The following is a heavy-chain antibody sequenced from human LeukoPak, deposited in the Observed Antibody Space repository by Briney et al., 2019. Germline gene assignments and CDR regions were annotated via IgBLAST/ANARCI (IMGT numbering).Heavy chain of an antibody. D-gene: IGHD6-19*01. Sequence: GGSLRLSCAASGFTFSSYSMNWVRQAPGKGLEWVSGISWNSGNIGYADSVKGRFTISRDNAKNSMCLQMNSLRTEDTALYYCAKVKAAVAGTFDYWGQGTLVTVSS. V-gene: IGHV3-9*01. J-gene: IGHJ4*02. CDR1: GFTFSSYS. CDR3: AKVKAAVAGTFDY. CDR2: ISWNSGNI.